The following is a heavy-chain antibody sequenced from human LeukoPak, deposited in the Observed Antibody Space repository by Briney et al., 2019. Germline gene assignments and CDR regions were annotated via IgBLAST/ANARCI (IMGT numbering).Heavy chain of an antibody. Sequence: SETLSLTCTVSGGSISSSSYYWGWIRQPPGKGLEWIGSIYYSGITFYNPSLKSRVTISRDMSKNQFSLKLTSVTAADTAVYYCARRNYGVPFEYWGQGTLVTVSS. CDR2: IYYSGIT. V-gene: IGHV4-39*01. CDR3: ARRNYGVPFEY. D-gene: IGHD4-17*01. J-gene: IGHJ4*02. CDR1: GGSISSSSYY.